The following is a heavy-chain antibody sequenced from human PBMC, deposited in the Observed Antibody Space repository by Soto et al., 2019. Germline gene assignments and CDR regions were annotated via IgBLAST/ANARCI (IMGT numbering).Heavy chain of an antibody. Sequence: QITLKESGPTLVKPTQTLTLTCTFSGFSLSTSGVGVGWIRQPPGKALEWLALIYWDDDKRYSPSLKSRLTITQDPSKNQVVLTMTNMDPVDTATYYCAHSSWLVLYHYFDYWGQGTLVTVSS. D-gene: IGHD6-19*01. CDR1: GFSLSTSGVG. V-gene: IGHV2-5*02. CDR3: AHSSWLVLYHYFDY. CDR2: IYWDDDK. J-gene: IGHJ4*02.